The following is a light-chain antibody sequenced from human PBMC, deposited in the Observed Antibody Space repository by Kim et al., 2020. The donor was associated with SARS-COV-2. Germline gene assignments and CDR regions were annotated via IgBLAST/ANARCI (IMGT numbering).Light chain of an antibody. J-gene: IGLJ2*01. Sequence: GQSSNISGTGNTSDVGGYNYGSWYKLFPGKAPRILIYDVSKRPSGVADRFSGSKSGNTASLTISGLQADDEAEYYCSSYTSSSTRIFGEGTKLTVL. CDR3: SSYTSSSTRI. CDR1: TSDVGGYNY. CDR2: DVS. V-gene: IGLV2-11*03.